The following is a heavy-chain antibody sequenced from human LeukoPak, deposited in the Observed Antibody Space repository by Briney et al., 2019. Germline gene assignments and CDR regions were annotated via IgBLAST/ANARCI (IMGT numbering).Heavy chain of an antibody. Sequence: PGGSLRLSCAASGFPFRSYAMRWVRQPPGKGLEWVSAISGSGGSTYYADSAKGRFTISRENSKNTLYLQVNSLAAEDTAVYYCAKANGYGDYWGQGTLVTVSS. CDR1: GFPFRSYA. J-gene: IGHJ4*02. CDR3: AKANGYGDY. CDR2: ISGSGGST. V-gene: IGHV3-23*01. D-gene: IGHD1-1*01.